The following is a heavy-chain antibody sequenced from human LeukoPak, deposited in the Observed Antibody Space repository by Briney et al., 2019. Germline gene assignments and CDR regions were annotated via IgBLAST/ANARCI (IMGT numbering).Heavy chain of an antibody. CDR2: IYSGGTI. CDR3: ARGFYEIAAAGTRIPRAFDY. CDR1: GFTVYDSS. J-gene: IGHJ4*02. V-gene: IGHV3-53*01. D-gene: IGHD6-13*01. Sequence: GGSLRLSCAAYGFTVYDSSMSWVRQAPGKGLEWVSVIYSGGTIYYADSVKGRFTNSRDNSKSTLYLQMHSLRAEDTAVYYCARGFYEIAAAGTRIPRAFDYWGQGTLVTVSS.